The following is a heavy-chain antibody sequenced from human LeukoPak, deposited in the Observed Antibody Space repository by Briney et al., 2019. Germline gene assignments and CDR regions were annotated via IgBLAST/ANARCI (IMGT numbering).Heavy chain of an antibody. V-gene: IGHV4-59*01. Sequence: SETLSLTCTVSGGSISSYYWSWIRQPPGKGLEWIGYIYYSGSTNYNPSLKSRVTISVDTSKNQFSLKLSSVTAADTAVYYCARDRAVAGTSWFDPWGQGTLVTVSS. CDR3: ARDRAVAGTSWFDP. CDR1: GGSISSYY. J-gene: IGHJ5*02. CDR2: IYYSGST. D-gene: IGHD6-19*01.